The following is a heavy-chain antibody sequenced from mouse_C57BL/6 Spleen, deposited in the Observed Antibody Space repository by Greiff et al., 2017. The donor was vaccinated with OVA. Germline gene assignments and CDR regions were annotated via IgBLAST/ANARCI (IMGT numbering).Heavy chain of an antibody. CDR1: GYAFTNYL. J-gene: IGHJ3*01. V-gene: IGHV1-54*01. Sequence: VQLQQSGAELVRPGTSVKVSCKASGYAFTNYLIEWVKQRPGQGLEWIGVINPGSGGTNYNEKFKGKATLTADKSSSTAYMQLSSLTSEDSAVYFCARSDYYGSSYVGGFAYWGQGTLVTVSA. CDR2: INPGSGGT. D-gene: IGHD1-1*01. CDR3: ARSDYYGSSYVGGFAY.